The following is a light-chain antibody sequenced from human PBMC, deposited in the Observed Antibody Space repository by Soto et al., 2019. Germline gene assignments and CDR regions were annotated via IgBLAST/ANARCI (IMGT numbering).Light chain of an antibody. CDR2: AAS. Sequence: AIRMTQSPSSLSASTGDRVTITCRASQGISSYLAWYQQKPGKAPKLLIYAASTLQGGVPSRFSGSGSGTDFTLTISCLQSEDFATYYCQQYYSYPRTFGQGTKV. CDR3: QQYYSYPRT. J-gene: IGKJ1*01. V-gene: IGKV1-8*01. CDR1: QGISSY.